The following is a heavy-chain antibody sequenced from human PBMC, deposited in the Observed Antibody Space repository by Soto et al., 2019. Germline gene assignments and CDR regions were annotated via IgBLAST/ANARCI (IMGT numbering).Heavy chain of an antibody. CDR2: INHSGST. V-gene: IGHV4-34*01. J-gene: IGHJ4*02. CDR3: ASEWEAVAGTVNY. D-gene: IGHD6-19*01. Sequence: SETLSLTCAVYGGSFSGYYWSWIRQPPGKGLEWIGEINHSGSTNYNPSLKSRVTISVDTSKNQFSLKWSSVTAADTAVYYCASEWEAVAGTVNYWGQGTLVTVSS. CDR1: GGSFSGYY.